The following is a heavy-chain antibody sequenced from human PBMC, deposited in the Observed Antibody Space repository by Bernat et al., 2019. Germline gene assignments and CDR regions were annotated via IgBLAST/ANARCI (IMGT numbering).Heavy chain of an antibody. CDR2: VRTKANGFAT. V-gene: IGHV3-73*01. J-gene: IGHJ4*02. CDR1: GLTFSDST. D-gene: IGHD3-10*01. Sequence: EVQLAESGGGLVQPGGSLKLSCAASGLTFSDSTMQWVRQASGKGLEWVGRVRTKANGFATSYAASVKGRFTISRDDSKNTAYLQMNSLKIEDTAVYYCTRTGAVGEQTFDYWGQGTLVTVSS. CDR3: TRTGAVGEQTFDY.